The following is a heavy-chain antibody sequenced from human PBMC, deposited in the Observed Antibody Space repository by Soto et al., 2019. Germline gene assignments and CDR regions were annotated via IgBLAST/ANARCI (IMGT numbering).Heavy chain of an antibody. CDR3: ARALYYDFWSGYSEVGWFDP. CDR1: GYTFTSYG. J-gene: IGHJ5*02. V-gene: IGHV1-18*01. Sequence: QVQLVQSGAEVKKPGASVKVSCKASGYTFTSYGISWVRQAPGQGLEWMGWISAYNGNTNYAQKLQGRVTMTTDTSTSTAYMEMRSMRSDDTAVYYCARALYYDFWSGYSEVGWFDPWGQGTLVTVSS. CDR2: ISAYNGNT. D-gene: IGHD3-3*01.